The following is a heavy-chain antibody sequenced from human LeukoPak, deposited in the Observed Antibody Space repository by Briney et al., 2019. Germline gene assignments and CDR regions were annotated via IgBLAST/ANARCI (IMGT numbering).Heavy chain of an antibody. J-gene: IGHJ6*02. CDR1: GFTFSSYS. CDR2: ISSSSSYI. CDR3: ARDREIRSKILWFYYYGMDV. Sequence: GGSLRLSCAASGFTFSSYSMNWVRQAPGKGLEWVSSISSSSSYIYYADSVKGRFTISRDNAKNSLYLQMNSLRAEDTAVYYCARDREIRSKILWFYYYGMDVWGQGTTVTVSS. V-gene: IGHV3-21*01. D-gene: IGHD3-10*01.